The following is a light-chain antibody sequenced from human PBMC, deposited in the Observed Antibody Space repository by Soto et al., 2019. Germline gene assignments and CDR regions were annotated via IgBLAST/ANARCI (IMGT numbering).Light chain of an antibody. J-gene: IGKJ5*01. CDR2: GAS. CDR3: QQSYSTIT. V-gene: IGKV1-39*01. CDR1: QGISSY. Sequence: IQLTQSPSSLSASVGDRVTITCRARQGISSYLGWYPQKPGKAPNLLIYGASSLHSGVPSRFSGSGSGTDFTLTISSLQPEDSATYYCQQSYSTITFGQGTRLEIK.